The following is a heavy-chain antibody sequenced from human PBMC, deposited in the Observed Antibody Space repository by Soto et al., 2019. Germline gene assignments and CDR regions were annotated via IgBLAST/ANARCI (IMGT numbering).Heavy chain of an antibody. V-gene: IGHV4-39*01. J-gene: IGHJ6*02. CDR3: ARPYGMDV. CDR1: GGSISSSSYY. Sequence: PSETLSLTCTVSGGSISSSSYYWGWIRQPPGKGLEWIGSIYYSGSTYYNPSLKSRVTISVDTSKNQFSLKLSSVTAADKAVYYCARPYGMDVWGQGTTVTVSS. CDR2: IYYSGST.